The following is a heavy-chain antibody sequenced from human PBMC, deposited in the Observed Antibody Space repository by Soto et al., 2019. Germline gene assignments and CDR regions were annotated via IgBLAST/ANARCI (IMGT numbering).Heavy chain of an antibody. Sequence: QVQLQQWGAGLLKPSETLSLTCVVYGGSLSGNYWSWIRQSPGKGLEWIGEINEYGSGNYNPSLKGRVTISXXTSTKQFSLKIHSVTAADTATYYCAISSGIFRAVKWGLGTLVTVSS. V-gene: IGHV4-34*02. D-gene: IGHD6-19*01. CDR1: GGSLSGNY. CDR3: AISSGIFRAVK. CDR2: INEYGSG. J-gene: IGHJ4*02.